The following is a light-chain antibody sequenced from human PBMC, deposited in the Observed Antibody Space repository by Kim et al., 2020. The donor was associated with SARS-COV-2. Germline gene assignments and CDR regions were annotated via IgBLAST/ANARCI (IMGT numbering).Light chain of an antibody. CDR1: INDIGSYSL. V-gene: IGLV2-23*01. CDR3: CSHAGGGTML. J-gene: IGLJ2*01. CDR2: EGS. Sequence: QSVVTQPASVSGSHGQSITISCTGTINDIGSYSLVSWYQQFPGEAPKLMIYEGSKRPSGVSPRFSGSKSGNTASLTISGLQAEDEADYYCCSHAGGGTMLFGGGTQLTVL.